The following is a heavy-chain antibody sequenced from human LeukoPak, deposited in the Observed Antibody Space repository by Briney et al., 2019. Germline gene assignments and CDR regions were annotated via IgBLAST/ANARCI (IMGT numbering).Heavy chain of an antibody. CDR1: GFTFSSYG. Sequence: GRSLRLSCAASGFTFSSYGMHWVRQAPGKGLEWVAVIWYDGSNKYYADSVKGRFTISRDNSKNTLYLQMSSLRAEDTAVYYCARMNYGSGMGYFDYWGQGTLVTVSS. CDR2: IWYDGSNK. J-gene: IGHJ4*02. D-gene: IGHD3-10*01. CDR3: ARMNYGSGMGYFDY. V-gene: IGHV3-33*01.